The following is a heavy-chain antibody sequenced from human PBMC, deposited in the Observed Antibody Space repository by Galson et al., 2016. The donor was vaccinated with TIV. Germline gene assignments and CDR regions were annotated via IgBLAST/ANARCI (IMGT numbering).Heavy chain of an antibody. D-gene: IGHD2-2*02. CDR3: AKFAMLGKIAIHFDY. J-gene: IGHJ4*02. V-gene: IGHV3-23*01. CDR1: GFTFSNYV. CDR2: ISDTGISR. Sequence: SLRLSCAASGFTFSNYVMGWVRQAPGKGLEWVSSISDTGISRYYADSVKGRFTISRDNSRNMLYLQMNSLRAEDTALYFCAKFAMLGKIAIHFDYWGQGTLLTV.